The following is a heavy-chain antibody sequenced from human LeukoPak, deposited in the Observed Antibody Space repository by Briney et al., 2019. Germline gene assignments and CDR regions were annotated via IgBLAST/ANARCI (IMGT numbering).Heavy chain of an antibody. CDR2: INPSGGST. V-gene: IGHV1-46*01. D-gene: IGHD3-22*01. CDR3: AKVLSKGGGYYLTDY. Sequence: ASVKVSCKASGYTFTTYYMHWVRQAPGQGLEWMGIINPSGGSTTYAQKFQGRATMTRDTSTTTVYMELNSLRPEDTAVYYCAKVLSKGGGYYLTDYWGQGTLVTVSS. CDR1: GYTFTTYY. J-gene: IGHJ4*01.